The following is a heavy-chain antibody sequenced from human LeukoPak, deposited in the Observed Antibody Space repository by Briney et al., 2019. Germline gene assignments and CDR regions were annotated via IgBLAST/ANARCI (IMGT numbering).Heavy chain of an antibody. Sequence: PSATLSLTCPGSGGSISPYYWSWIRQPPGKGLEWLGYIYYSGNTDYNPSLKSRVAISVDTSKNQFSLKLSSVTAADTAVYYRARSTGSTMFIDYWGQGTLVTVSS. CDR2: IYYSGNT. J-gene: IGHJ4*02. CDR3: ARSTGSTMFIDY. CDR1: GGSISPYY. V-gene: IGHV4-59*01. D-gene: IGHD3-10*02.